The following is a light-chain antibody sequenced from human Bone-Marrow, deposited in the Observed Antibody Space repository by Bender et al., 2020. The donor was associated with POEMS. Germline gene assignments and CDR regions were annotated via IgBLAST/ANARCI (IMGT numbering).Light chain of an antibody. Sequence: QSALTQPASVSGSPGQSLTISCTGISSGVGNYNLVSWYQQHPGEAPKLKIYEVTNRPSGVPDRFSGSTSGNTASLTVSRLQAEDEADYYCSTYLGSSKWVFGGGTKLTVL. V-gene: IGLV2-14*02. J-gene: IGLJ2*01. CDR1: SSGVGNYNL. CDR3: STYLGSSKWV. CDR2: EVT.